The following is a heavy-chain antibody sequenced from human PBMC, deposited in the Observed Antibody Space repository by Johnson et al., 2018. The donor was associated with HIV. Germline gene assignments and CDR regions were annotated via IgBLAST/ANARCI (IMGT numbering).Heavy chain of an antibody. CDR3: AREMAWEDAFDI. CDR2: IYSGDSE. J-gene: IGHJ3*02. V-gene: IGHV3-66*01. D-gene: IGHD5-24*01. Sequence: VQLVESGGGLVQPGGSLRLSCAASEFTVSSSYMSWVRQAPGKGLEWVSVIYSGDSEYYADSVKGRFSISRDNSKNTLYLQMNSLRAEDTAVYYCAREMAWEDAFDIWGQGTMVTVSS. CDR1: EFTVSSSY.